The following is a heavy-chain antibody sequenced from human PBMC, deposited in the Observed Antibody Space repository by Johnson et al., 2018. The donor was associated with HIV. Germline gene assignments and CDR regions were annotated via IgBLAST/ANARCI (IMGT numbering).Heavy chain of an antibody. CDR3: ARREGTTGTFSAFDI. Sequence: VQLVESGGGAVRPGGSLRLSCVVSGFTFEDYGMSWVRQAPGKGLEWVSAINWNGGSTTYADSVKGRFIISRDNAKNSLYLQMNSLRDEDTAFYYCARREGTTGTFSAFDIWGQGTMVTVSS. J-gene: IGHJ3*02. CDR1: GFTFEDYG. CDR2: INWNGGST. V-gene: IGHV3-20*04. D-gene: IGHD1-1*01.